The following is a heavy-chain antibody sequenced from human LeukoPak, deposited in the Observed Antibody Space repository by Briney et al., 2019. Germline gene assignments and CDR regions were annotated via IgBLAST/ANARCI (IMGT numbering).Heavy chain of an antibody. CDR1: GGSFSGYY. V-gene: IGHV4-34*01. CDR3: ARGDLEDYGDYYGMDV. Sequence: SETLSLTCAVYGGSFSGYYWSWIRQPPGKGLEWIGEINHSGSTNYNPSPKSRVTISVDTSKNQFSLKLSSVTAADTAVYYCARGDLEDYGDYYGMDVWGQGTTVTVSS. J-gene: IGHJ6*02. CDR2: INHSGST. D-gene: IGHD4-17*01.